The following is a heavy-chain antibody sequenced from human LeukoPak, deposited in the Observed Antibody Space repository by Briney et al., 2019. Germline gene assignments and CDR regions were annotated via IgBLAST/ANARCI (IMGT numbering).Heavy chain of an antibody. CDR3: AREHSWDANWFDP. CDR1: GYTLTSYY. D-gene: IGHD6-13*01. CDR2: INPSGGST. V-gene: IGHV1-46*01. Sequence: ASVKVSCKASGYTLTSYYMHGVRQAPGQGLEWMGIINPSGGSTSYAQKFQGRVTMTRDTSISTAYMELSRLRSDDTAVYYCAREHSWDANWFDPWGQGTLVTVSS. J-gene: IGHJ5*02.